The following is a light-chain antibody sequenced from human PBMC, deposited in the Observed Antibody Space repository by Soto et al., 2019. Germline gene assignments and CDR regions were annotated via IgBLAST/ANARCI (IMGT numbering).Light chain of an antibody. CDR3: QRRRNWLT. Sequence: IVFSQSPPTLSPSPGERDTRSSRASLSVSSHLPGYPQKHGQAPRLLIYDPSHSATVLAARFSGRGSGSDCTLTISSLEPEDFAVYYCQRRRNWLTF. J-gene: IGKJ3*01. CDR2: DPS. CDR1: LSVSSH. V-gene: IGKV3-11*01.